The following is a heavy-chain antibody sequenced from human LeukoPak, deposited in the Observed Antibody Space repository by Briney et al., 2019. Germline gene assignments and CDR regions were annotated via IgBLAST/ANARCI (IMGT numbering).Heavy chain of an antibody. CDR1: GYSFTSYW. V-gene: IGHV5-51*01. J-gene: IGHJ3*02. D-gene: IGHD5-18*01. Sequence: GESLKISCKGSGYSFTSYWIVWVRQMPGKGLEWKGIIYPGDSDTRYSPSFQGQVTISADKSISTAYLQWSSLKASDTAMYYCARQDTAMVDAFDIWGQGTMVTVSS. CDR2: IYPGDSDT. CDR3: ARQDTAMVDAFDI.